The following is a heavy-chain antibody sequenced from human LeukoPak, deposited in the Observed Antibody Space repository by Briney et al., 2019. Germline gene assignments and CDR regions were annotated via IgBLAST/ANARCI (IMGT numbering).Heavy chain of an antibody. D-gene: IGHD7-27*01. CDR1: GFTFSDYA. CDR3: TRRGDHDY. J-gene: IGHJ4*02. Sequence: PGGSLRLSCTASGFTFSDYAMNWVRQAPGKGLEWVSHISHSGSTIYYSDSVKGRFTISRDNAENSLYLQMNSLRDEDTAVYYSTRRGDHDYSGQGTLVTVSS. CDR2: ISHSGSTI. V-gene: IGHV3-48*02.